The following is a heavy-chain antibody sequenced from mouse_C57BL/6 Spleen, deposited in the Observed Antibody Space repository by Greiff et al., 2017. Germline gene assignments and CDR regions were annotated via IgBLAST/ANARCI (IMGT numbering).Heavy chain of an antibody. J-gene: IGHJ2*01. CDR1: GYTFTSYW. Sequence: QVQLQQPGAELVRPGTSVKLSCKASGYTFTSYWLHWVKQRPGQGLEWIGVIDPSDSYTNYNQKFKGKATLTVDTSSSTAYMQLSSLTSEDSAVYYCATLYYYGSSYPAYWGQGTTLTVSS. CDR2: IDPSDSYT. V-gene: IGHV1-59*01. CDR3: ATLYYYGSSYPAY. D-gene: IGHD1-1*01.